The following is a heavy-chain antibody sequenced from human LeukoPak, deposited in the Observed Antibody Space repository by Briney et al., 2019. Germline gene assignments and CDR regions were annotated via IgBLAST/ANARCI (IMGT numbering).Heavy chain of an antibody. CDR1: GFTFSDYY. Sequence: GGSLRLSCAASGFTFSDYYMSWIRQAPGKGLEWVSYISSSGSTIYYADSVKGRFTISRDNAENSLYLQMNSLRAEDTAVYYCARVRYYDSSGYYYDSAWGDYWGQGTLVTVSS. CDR3: ARVRYYDSSGYYYDSAWGDY. CDR2: ISSSGSTI. D-gene: IGHD3-22*01. J-gene: IGHJ4*02. V-gene: IGHV3-11*01.